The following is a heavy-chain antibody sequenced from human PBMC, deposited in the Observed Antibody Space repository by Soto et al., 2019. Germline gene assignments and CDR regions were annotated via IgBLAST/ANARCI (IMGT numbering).Heavy chain of an antibody. Sequence: SETLSLTCTVSGGSISSYYWSWIRQPPGKGLEWIGYVYYTGSTTYNPSLKSRVTMSVDTSKNQFSLKLSSVTAADTAVYYCARATYSGNTGCYRNNWFDPWGPGTLVTVFS. CDR1: GGSISSYY. D-gene: IGHD2-2*02. CDR2: VYYTGST. CDR3: ARATYSGNTGCYRNNWFDP. V-gene: IGHV4-59*01. J-gene: IGHJ5*02.